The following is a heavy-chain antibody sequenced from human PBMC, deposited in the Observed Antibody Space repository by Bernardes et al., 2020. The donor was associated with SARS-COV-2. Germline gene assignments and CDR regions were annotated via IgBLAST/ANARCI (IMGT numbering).Heavy chain of an antibody. CDR2: INPNNGAT. J-gene: IGHJ6*02. CDR3: ARHFGLVKSVFYFYGVDV. Sequence: ASVKVSCKASGYDLSDFYIHWVRQAPGQGLEWMGWINPNNGATKYAQKFQGRVTMTRDTSISTVYMELTRLRSDDTANYYCARHFGLVKSVFYFYGVDVWGQGTTVTVSS. D-gene: IGHD3-9*01. V-gene: IGHV1-2*02. CDR1: GYDLSDFY.